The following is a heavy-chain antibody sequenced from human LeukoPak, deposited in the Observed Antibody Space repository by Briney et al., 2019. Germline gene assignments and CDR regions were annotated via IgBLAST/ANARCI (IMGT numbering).Heavy chain of an antibody. CDR3: ARSNPIRNALDL. D-gene: IGHD4-11*01. CDR1: GFTLNSYL. V-gene: IGHV3-7*01. CDR2: IKKDGSEE. Sequence: GGSLRLSCAASGFTLNSYLMSWVRQAPGRGLEWVANIKKDGSEESYLDSVKGRFTVSRDNAKNSLFLQMNSLRGEDTAVYYCARSNPIRNALDLCGQATMVTISS. J-gene: IGHJ3*01.